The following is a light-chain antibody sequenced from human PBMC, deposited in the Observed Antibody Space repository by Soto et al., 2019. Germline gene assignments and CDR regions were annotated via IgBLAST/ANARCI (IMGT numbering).Light chain of an antibody. CDR1: QDINTY. CDR2: PAS. Sequence: DIQLTQSPSFLSASVGDRVTVSCRASQDINTYLAWFQQKPGKVPQLLVYPASTLQDGVPSRFSGRGSGTEFTLTISSLQPNDSATYFCQQYHGSSLTFAQGTKVEI. CDR3: QQYHGSSLT. V-gene: IGKV1-9*01. J-gene: IGKJ1*01.